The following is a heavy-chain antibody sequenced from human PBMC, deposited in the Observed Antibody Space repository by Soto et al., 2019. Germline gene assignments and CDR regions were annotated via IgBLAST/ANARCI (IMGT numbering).Heavy chain of an antibody. V-gene: IGHV3-11*01. Sequence: QVQLAESGGGLVEPGGYRRISCAASGFTFRDYDMSGIRHSPGKGLEGVSFVSSSGTTMYFADSVKGRFTISRDNAKNSLYLQMNSLRAEDTAVYYCARMGPRAARPSYWGQGTLVTVSS. CDR3: ARMGPRAARPSY. CDR1: GFTFRDYD. CDR2: VSSSGTTM. J-gene: IGHJ4*02. D-gene: IGHD6-6*01.